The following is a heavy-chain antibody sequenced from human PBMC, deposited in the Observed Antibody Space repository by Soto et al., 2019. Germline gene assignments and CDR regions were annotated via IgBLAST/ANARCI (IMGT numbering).Heavy chain of an antibody. V-gene: IGHV3-53*01. D-gene: IGHD2-8*01. J-gene: IGHJ4*02. CDR3: ARHNYCTNGVCPGPFDY. Sequence: EVQLVESGGGLIQPGGSLRLSCAAPGFTVSSNYMSWVRQAPGKGLEWVSVIYSGGSTYYADSVKGRFTISRDNSKNTLYLQMNSLRAEDTAVYYCARHNYCTNGVCPGPFDYWGQGTLVTVSS. CDR1: GFTVSSNY. CDR2: IYSGGST.